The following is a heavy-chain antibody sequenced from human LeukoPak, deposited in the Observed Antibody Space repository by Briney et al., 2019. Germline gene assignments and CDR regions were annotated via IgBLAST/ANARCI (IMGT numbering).Heavy chain of an antibody. Sequence: SETLSLTCTVSGGSISSYYWSWIRQTPGKGLEWIGYIYYSGSTNYNPSLKSRVTISVDTSKNQFSLKLSSVTAADTAVYYCARGYREYSSGWYYFDYWGQGTLVTVSS. J-gene: IGHJ4*02. D-gene: IGHD6-19*01. V-gene: IGHV4-59*01. CDR3: ARGYREYSSGWYYFDY. CDR2: IYYSGST. CDR1: GGSISSYY.